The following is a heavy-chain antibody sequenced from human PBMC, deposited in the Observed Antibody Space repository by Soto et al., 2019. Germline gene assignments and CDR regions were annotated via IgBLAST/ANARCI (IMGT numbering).Heavy chain of an antibody. Sequence: GGSLRLSCAASGFTFSSYGMHWVRQAPGKGLEWVAVISYDGSNKYYADSVKGRFTISRDNSKNTLYLQMNSLRAEDTAVYYCAKDRVSGSYFDAEDYWGQGTLVTVSS. CDR2: ISYDGSNK. CDR3: AKDRVSGSYFDAEDY. J-gene: IGHJ4*02. CDR1: GFTFSSYG. D-gene: IGHD1-26*01. V-gene: IGHV3-30*18.